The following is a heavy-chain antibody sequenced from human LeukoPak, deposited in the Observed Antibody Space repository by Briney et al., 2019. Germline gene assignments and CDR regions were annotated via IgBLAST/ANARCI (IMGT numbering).Heavy chain of an antibody. D-gene: IGHD2-2*01. Sequence: SVKISCKASGGTFSSYAISWVRQAPGQGLEWMGGIIPIFGTANYAQEFQGRVTITTDESTSTAYMELSSLRSEDTAVYYCARDGGYCSSTSCYDDAFDIWGQGTMVTVSS. CDR3: ARDGGYCSSTSCYDDAFDI. V-gene: IGHV1-69*05. CDR2: IIPIFGTA. J-gene: IGHJ3*02. CDR1: GGTFSSYA.